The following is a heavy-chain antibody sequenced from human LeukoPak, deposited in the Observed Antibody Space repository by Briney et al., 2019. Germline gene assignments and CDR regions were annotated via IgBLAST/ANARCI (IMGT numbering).Heavy chain of an antibody. D-gene: IGHD2-21*01. Sequence: GRSLRLSCAASGFTFSSYAMHWVRQAPGKGLEWVAVISYDGSNKYYADCVKGRFTISRDNSKNTLYLQMNSLRAEDTAVYYCARGEGYCGGDCYYGMDVWGQGTTVTVSS. CDR2: ISYDGSNK. CDR3: ARGEGYCGGDCYYGMDV. V-gene: IGHV3-30-3*01. J-gene: IGHJ6*02. CDR1: GFTFSSYA.